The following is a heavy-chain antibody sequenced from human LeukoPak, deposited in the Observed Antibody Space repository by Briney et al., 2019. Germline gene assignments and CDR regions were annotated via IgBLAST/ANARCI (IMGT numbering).Heavy chain of an antibody. J-gene: IGHJ4*02. CDR1: GFTFSSYG. V-gene: IGHV3-30*02. D-gene: IGHD3-22*01. Sequence: PGGSLRLSCAASGFTFSSYGMHWVRQAPGKGLEWVALIQYDGSNKYYPDSVKGRFTISRDNSKNTLYLQMNSLRAEDTAVYYCVLVVARTLFDYWGQGTLVTVSS. CDR3: VLVVARTLFDY. CDR2: IQYDGSNK.